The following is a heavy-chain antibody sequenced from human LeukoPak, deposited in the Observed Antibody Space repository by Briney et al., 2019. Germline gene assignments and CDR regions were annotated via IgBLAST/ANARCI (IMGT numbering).Heavy chain of an antibody. CDR2: INPNSGGT. D-gene: IGHD2-2*03. Sequence: ASVKVSCKAPGYTFTGYYMHWVRQAPGQGLEWMGWINPNSGGTNYAQKFQGRVTMTRDTSISTAYMELSRLRSDDTAVYYCARGNLLAGYCSSTSCYDAFDIWGQGTMVTVSS. J-gene: IGHJ3*02. V-gene: IGHV1-2*02. CDR1: GYTFTGYY. CDR3: ARGNLLAGYCSSTSCYDAFDI.